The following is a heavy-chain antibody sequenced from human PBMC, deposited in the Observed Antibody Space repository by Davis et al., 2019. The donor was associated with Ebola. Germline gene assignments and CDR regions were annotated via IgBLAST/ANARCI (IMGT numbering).Heavy chain of an antibody. Sequence: SETLSLTCTVSGGSVSTTSFHWGWIRQPPGKGLEWIGSIYYSGSTYDNPSLKSRVIISLDTSKNQFSLKVNSMTAADTAFYYCVRTTATSVSGSGLGYNYFDPWGQGTLVTVSS. D-gene: IGHD4-17*01. CDR1: GGSVSTTSFH. J-gene: IGHJ5*02. V-gene: IGHV4-39*07. CDR2: IYYSGST. CDR3: VRTTATSVSGSGLGYNYFDP.